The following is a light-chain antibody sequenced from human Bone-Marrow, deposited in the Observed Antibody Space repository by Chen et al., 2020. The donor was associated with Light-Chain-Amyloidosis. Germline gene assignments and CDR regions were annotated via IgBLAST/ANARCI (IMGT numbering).Light chain of an antibody. V-gene: IGLV3-25*03. J-gene: IGLJ2*01. CDR3: QSADSSGTYEVI. CDR1: ALPTKY. Sequence: SYELTPPPSVPVSPGQTARSPCSGDALPTKYAYWYQQKPGQAPVLVIHRDTERPSGISERFSGSSSGTTATLTISGVQAEDEADYHCQSADSSGTYEVIFGGGTKLTVL. CDR2: RDT.